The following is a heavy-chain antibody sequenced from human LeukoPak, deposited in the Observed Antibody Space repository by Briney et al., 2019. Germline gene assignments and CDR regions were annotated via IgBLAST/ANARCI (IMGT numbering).Heavy chain of an antibody. CDR3: AKFFLPYLAGGTGSR. CDR2: IDRDGRVQ. V-gene: IGHV3-7*03. J-gene: IGHJ4*02. Sequence: GGSLRLSCTASGFTTHYWLNWVHQSPGKGLEWVANIDRDGRVQHYVDSVEGRFTISRDSAKNSLALQMHSLRAEDTALYYCAKFFLPYLAGGTGSRWGQGTLVTVSS. CDR1: GFTTHYW. D-gene: IGHD3-10*01.